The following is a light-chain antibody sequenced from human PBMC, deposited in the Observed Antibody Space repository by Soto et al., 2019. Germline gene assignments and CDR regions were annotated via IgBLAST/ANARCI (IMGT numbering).Light chain of an antibody. CDR2: AAS. J-gene: IGKJ1*01. CDR3: QQSYSRRT. Sequence: DIQMTKSPSSLSASVGDRVTITCRASQSISSYLNWYQQKPGKAPKLLIYAASSLQSGVPSRFSGSGSGTDFTLTISSLQPEDFATYYCQQSYSRRTFGQGTKVDIK. V-gene: IGKV1-39*01. CDR1: QSISSY.